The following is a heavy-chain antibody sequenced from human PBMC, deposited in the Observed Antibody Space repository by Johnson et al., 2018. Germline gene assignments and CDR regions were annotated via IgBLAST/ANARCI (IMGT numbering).Heavy chain of an antibody. J-gene: IGHJ3*02. CDR1: GFTFSGAP. V-gene: IGHV3-73*02. Sequence: EVQLVESGGGLVQPGGSLKLSCAASGFTFSGAPIHWVRQASGKGLEWVGHIRNKANYYATEYAGSVKGRFTISRDDSKNTAYLQINSLKTEDTAVYYFTTLPYYRENLDIRGQGKKVTVSS. CDR2: IRNKANYYAT. CDR3: TTLPYYRENLDI. D-gene: IGHD2/OR15-2a*01.